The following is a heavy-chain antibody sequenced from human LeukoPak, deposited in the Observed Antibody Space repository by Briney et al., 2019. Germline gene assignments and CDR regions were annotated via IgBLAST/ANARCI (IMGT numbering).Heavy chain of an antibody. CDR1: GFTFSDYY. V-gene: IGHV3-11*06. J-gene: IGHJ4*02. CDR3: ARDYYDSSGYYYGGN. Sequence: TGGSLRLSCAASGFTFSDYYMSWIRQAPGKGLEWVSSISSSSSYIYYADSVKGRFTISRDNAKNSLYLQMNSLRAEDTAVYYCARDYYDSSGYYYGGNWGQGTLVTVSS. CDR2: ISSSSSYI. D-gene: IGHD3-22*01.